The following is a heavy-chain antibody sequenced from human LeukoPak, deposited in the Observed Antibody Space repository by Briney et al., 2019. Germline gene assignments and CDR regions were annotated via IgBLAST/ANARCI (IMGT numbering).Heavy chain of an antibody. D-gene: IGHD3-3*02. V-gene: IGHV3-7*01. Sequence: PGGSLRLSCAASGFTFSGYWMTWVRQAPGKGLEWVANIKQDGSEKYYVDSVKGRFTISRDNAKNSLYLQMNSLRAEDTVVYYCARDHLSRFDYWGQGTLVTVSS. CDR1: GFTFSGYW. CDR3: ARDHLSRFDY. CDR2: IKQDGSEK. J-gene: IGHJ4*02.